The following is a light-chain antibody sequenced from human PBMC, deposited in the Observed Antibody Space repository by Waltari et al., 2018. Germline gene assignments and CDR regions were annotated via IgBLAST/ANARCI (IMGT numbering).Light chain of an antibody. CDR1: QSINTW. Sequence: DIQLTQSPSTLSASVGDRVIITCRASQSINTWLAWYQQRPGHPPILLISAASSLHSGVPSRFSGSGSETHFTLTINDLQPDDFATYYCQHYYSSTFGPGT. CDR3: QHYYSST. V-gene: IGKV1-5*01. J-gene: IGKJ1*01. CDR2: AAS.